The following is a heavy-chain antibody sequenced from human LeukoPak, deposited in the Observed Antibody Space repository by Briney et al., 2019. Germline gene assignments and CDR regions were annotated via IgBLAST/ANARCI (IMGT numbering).Heavy chain of an antibody. D-gene: IGHD2-2*02. CDR2: IYSGDSDT. V-gene: IGHV5-51*01. CDR3: ARSFDCSSTSCYRGWFDP. Sequence: GESLKISCKGSGYSFTSYWIGWVRQMPGKGLEWMGIIYSGDSDTRYSPSFQGQVTISADKSISTAYLQWSSLKASDTAMYYCARSFDCSSTSCYRGWFDPWGQGTLVTASS. CDR1: GYSFTSYW. J-gene: IGHJ5*02.